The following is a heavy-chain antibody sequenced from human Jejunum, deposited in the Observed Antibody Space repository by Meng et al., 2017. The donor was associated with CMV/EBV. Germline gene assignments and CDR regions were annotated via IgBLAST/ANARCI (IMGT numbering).Heavy chain of an antibody. V-gene: IGHV3-48*03. D-gene: IGHD3-3*01. Sequence: FPFNVDWMNWVRQLPGKGLEWVSYISSSGSTIYYADSVKGRFTISRDNAKNSLYLQMNSLRAKDTAVYYCARNYDFWSGYYGTDYWGQGTLVTVSS. J-gene: IGHJ4*02. CDR3: ARNYDFWSGYYGTDY. CDR2: ISSSGSTI. CDR1: FPFNVDW.